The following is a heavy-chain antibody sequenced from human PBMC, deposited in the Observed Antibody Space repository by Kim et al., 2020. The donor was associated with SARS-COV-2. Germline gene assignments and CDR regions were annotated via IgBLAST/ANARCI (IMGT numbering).Heavy chain of an antibody. J-gene: IGHJ4*02. V-gene: IGHV1-2*02. Sequence: ASVKVSCKASGYTFTGYYMHWVRQAPGQGLEWMGWINPNSGGTNYAQKFQGRVALTRATSISTAYMDLTRWRPAATAGYYCPRVLAWGELFSFGSWGQGT. CDR2: INPNSGGT. CDR1: GYTFTGYY. CDR3: PRVLAWGELFSFGS. D-gene: IGHD1-7*01.